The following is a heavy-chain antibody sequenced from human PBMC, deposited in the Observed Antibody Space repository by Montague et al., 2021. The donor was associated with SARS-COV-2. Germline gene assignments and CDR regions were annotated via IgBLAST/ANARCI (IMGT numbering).Heavy chain of an antibody. D-gene: IGHD4-17*01. CDR1: GFSLNTSGMC. CDR2: IDWDEDQ. V-gene: IGHV2-70*01. J-gene: IGHJ4*02. Sequence: PALVKPTQTLTLTCTFSGFSLNTSGMCVSWIRQPPGKALEWLALIDWDEDQYYSTSLETRLTISKDTSKNQVVLTMTNMDPIGTATYYCARSYGDYRDSYFDYWGQGTLVTVSS. CDR3: ARSYGDYRDSYFDY.